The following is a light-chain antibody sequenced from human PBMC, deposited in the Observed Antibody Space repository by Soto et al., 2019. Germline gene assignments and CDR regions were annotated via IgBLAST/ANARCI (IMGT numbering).Light chain of an antibody. J-gene: IGKJ2*01. CDR2: HAS. CDR3: QQFNYYPYT. CDR1: QSISSW. Sequence: DIHMTQSPSTLSASVGDRVTITCRARQSISSWLAWYQQKPGNAPKVLIYHASSLNTGVPSRYSGSGSGTDFTITIDSIPPDDFATYFCQQFNYYPYTFGQGNKLEI. V-gene: IGKV1-5*01.